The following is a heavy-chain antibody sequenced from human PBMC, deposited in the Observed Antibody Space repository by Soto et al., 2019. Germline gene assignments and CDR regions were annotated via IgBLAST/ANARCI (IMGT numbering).Heavy chain of an antibody. V-gene: IGHV3-74*01. D-gene: IGHD6-6*01. Sequence: PGGSLRLSCATSGFPFSAFAMHWVRQAPGKGLVWVSRINTDGSGTSYADSVKGRFTISRDNAKNTLYLQMNSLRAEDTAMYYCTRDRPGPQRYFDYWGQGNMVTVS. CDR3: TRDRPGPQRYFDY. J-gene: IGHJ4*02. CDR1: GFPFSAFA. CDR2: INTDGSGT.